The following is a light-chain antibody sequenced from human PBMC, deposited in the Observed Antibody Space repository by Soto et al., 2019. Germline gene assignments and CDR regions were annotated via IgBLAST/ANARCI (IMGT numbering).Light chain of an antibody. CDR2: DDS. V-gene: IGLV3-21*02. CDR3: HVWDSSSDHYV. Sequence: SYELTQPPSVSVAPGQTARITCGGNNIGGKSVHWYQQKLGQAPVLVVYDDSDRPSGIPDRFSGSNSGDTATLTIRRVEAGDEADYYCHVWDSSSDHYVFGTGTKVTVL. J-gene: IGLJ1*01. CDR1: NIGGKS.